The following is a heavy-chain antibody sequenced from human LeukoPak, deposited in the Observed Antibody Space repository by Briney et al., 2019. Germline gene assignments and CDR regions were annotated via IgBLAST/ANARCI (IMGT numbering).Heavy chain of an antibody. J-gene: IGHJ4*02. CDR3: TGTYYASGSLFDY. CDR1: GFTFSNAW. Sequence: GGSLRLSCAASGFTFSNAWMSWVRQAPGKGLEWVGRIKSKTDGGTTDYAAPVKGRFTISRDDSKNTLYLQMNSLKTEDTAVYYCTGTYYASGSLFDYWGQGTLVTVSS. CDR2: IKSKTDGGTT. D-gene: IGHD3-10*01. V-gene: IGHV3-15*01.